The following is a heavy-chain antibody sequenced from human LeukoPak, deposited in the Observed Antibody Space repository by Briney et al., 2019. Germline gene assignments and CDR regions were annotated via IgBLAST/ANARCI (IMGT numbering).Heavy chain of an antibody. D-gene: IGHD3-10*01. CDR3: ARDPYGSGSYYRVFDY. CDR1: GFTFSSYG. J-gene: IGHJ4*02. V-gene: IGHV3-33*01. CDR2: IWYDGSNK. Sequence: PGGSLRLSCVASGFTFSSYGMHWVRQAPGKGLEWVAVIWYDGSNKYYADSVKGRFTISRDNSKNTLYLQMSSLRAEDTAVYYCARDPYGSGSYYRVFDYWGQGTLVTVSS.